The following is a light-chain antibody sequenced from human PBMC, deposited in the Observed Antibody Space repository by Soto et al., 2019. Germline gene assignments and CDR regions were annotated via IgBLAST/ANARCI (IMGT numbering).Light chain of an antibody. CDR2: TND. V-gene: IGLV1-44*01. Sequence: QSVLTQPPSASGTPGQRVTISCSGSSSNMGSNSVHWYRQLPGSAPKLLIYTNDLRPSGVPHPFSGSKSGTSASLAISGLQSDDEADYYSAAWDDSLNGPVFGGGTKLTVL. CDR3: AAWDDSLNGPV. CDR1: SSNMGSNS. J-gene: IGLJ2*01.